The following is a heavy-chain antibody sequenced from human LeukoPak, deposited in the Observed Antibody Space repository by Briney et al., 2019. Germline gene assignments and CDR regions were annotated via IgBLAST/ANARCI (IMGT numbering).Heavy chain of an antibody. V-gene: IGHV3-30*18. CDR1: GFTFSSYG. D-gene: IGHD3-10*01. CDR2: ISYDGSNK. J-gene: IGHJ4*02. CDR3: AKVSDRFMVRGLDY. Sequence: GGSLRLSCAASGFTFSSYGMHWVRQAPGKGLEWVAVISYDGSNKYYADSVKGRFTISRDNSKNTLYLQMNSLRAEDTVVYYCAKVSDRFMVRGLDYWGQGTLVTVSS.